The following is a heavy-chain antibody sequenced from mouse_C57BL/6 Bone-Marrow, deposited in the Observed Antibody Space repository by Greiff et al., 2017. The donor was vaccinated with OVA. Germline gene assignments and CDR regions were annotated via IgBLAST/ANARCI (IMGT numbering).Heavy chain of an antibody. D-gene: IGHD2-5*01. CDR1: GYAFSSSW. J-gene: IGHJ4*01. V-gene: IGHV1-82*01. CDR3: ASGYYSNSYAMYY. CDR2: IYPGDGDT. Sequence: VKLVESGPELVKPGASVKISCKASGYAFSSSWMNWVKQRPGKGLEWIGRIYPGDGDTNYNGKFKGKATLTADKSSITAYMQLSSLTSEDSAVYFCASGYYSNSYAMYYWGQGTSVTASS.